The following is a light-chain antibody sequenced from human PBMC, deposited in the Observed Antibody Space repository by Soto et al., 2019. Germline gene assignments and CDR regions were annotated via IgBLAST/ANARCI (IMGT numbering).Light chain of an antibody. CDR2: DVT. Sequence: QSVLTQPRSVSGSPGQSVTISCTGTSSDVGGYNYVSWYQHHPGKAPKLMIYDVTKRPSGVRDRFSASKSGNTASLTFSGLQAEDEADYYCCSYAGSYTYVFGTGTKVTVL. V-gene: IGLV2-11*01. J-gene: IGLJ1*01. CDR3: CSYAGSYTYV. CDR1: SSDVGGYNY.